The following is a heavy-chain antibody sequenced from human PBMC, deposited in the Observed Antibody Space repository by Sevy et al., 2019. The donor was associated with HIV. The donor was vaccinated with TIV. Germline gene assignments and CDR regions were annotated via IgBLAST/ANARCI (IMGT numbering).Heavy chain of an antibody. CDR1: GFTFSNAW. Sequence: GGSLRLSCAASGFTFSNAWMSWVRQAPGKGLEWVGRIKSKTDGGTTDYAAPVKGRFTISRDDSKNTLYLQMNSLKTEDIAVYYCTTDFLYYYDSSGYQSFDYWGQGTLVTVSS. CDR2: IKSKTDGGTT. V-gene: IGHV3-15*01. J-gene: IGHJ4*02. D-gene: IGHD3-22*01. CDR3: TTDFLYYYDSSGYQSFDY.